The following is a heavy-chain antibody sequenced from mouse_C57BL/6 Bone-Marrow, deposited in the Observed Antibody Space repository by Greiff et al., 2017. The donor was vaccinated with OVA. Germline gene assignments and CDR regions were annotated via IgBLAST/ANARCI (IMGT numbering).Heavy chain of an antibody. Sequence: QVQLQQSGAELVRPGTSVKLSCKASGYTFTNYWIGWAKQRPGHGLEWIGDIYPGGGCTNYNEKFKGQATLTADKSSSTAYMQFSSLTSEDSAIYYCARCNLWYFDDWGKGTTVTVSS. V-gene: IGHV1-63*01. D-gene: IGHD2-1*01. CDR3: ARCNLWYFDD. CDR2: IYPGGGCT. CDR1: GYTFTNYW. J-gene: IGHJ1*03.